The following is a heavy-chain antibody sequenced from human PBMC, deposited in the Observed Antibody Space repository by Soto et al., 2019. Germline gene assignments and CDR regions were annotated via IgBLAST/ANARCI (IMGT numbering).Heavy chain of an antibody. CDR3: ARGVLALGKRGYDYIFWSYRYSHYYFDS. CDR2: INDSGST. Sequence: SETLSLTCAVYGGSFSDYYWNRIRQPPGKGLEWIGDINDSGSTNYNPSLEGRVIASVDTSKNQFSLKLRSVTAADTAVYYCARGVLALGKRGYDYIFWSYRYSHYYFDSWGQGTLVTVSS. V-gene: IGHV4-34*01. CDR1: GGSFSDYY. D-gene: IGHD3-16*02. J-gene: IGHJ4*02.